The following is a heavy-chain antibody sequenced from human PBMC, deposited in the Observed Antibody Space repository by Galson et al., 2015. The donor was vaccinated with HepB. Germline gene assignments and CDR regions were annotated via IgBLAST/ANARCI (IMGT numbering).Heavy chain of an antibody. D-gene: IGHD1-26*01. J-gene: IGHJ3*02. CDR3: ARVRLVGATHDAFDI. CDR2: ISYDGSNK. Sequence: SLRLSCAASGFTFSSYAMHLVRQAPGKGLEWVAVISYDGSNKYYADSVKGRFTISRDNSKNTLYLQMNSLRAEDTAVYHCARVRLVGATHDAFDIWGQGTMVTVSS. CDR1: GFTFSSYA. V-gene: IGHV3-30-3*01.